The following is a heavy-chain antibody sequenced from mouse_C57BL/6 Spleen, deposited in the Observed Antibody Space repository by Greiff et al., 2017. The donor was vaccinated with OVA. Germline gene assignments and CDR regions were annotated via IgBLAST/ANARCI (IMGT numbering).Heavy chain of an antibody. D-gene: IGHD1-1*01. V-gene: IGHV1-52*01. CDR1: GYTFTSYW. Sequence: QVQLQPGAELVRPGSSVQLSCQASGYTFTSYWMHWVKQRPIQGLEWIGNIDPSDSETHYNQKFKDKATLTVDKSSSTAYMQLSSLTSEDSAVYYCARDYYGSSYYFDYWGQGTTLTVSS. CDR2: IDPSDSET. CDR3: ARDYYGSSYYFDY. J-gene: IGHJ2*01.